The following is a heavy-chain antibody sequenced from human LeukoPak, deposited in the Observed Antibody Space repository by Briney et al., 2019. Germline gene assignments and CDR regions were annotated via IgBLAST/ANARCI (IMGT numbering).Heavy chain of an antibody. CDR1: RFTFSSYE. Sequence: PGGSLRLSCAASRFTFSSYEMNWVRQAPGKGLEWGSYISSSGSTIYYADSVKGRFTISRDNDKNSLYLQMNSLRAEDTAVYYCAREMRGYYTWGQGTLVTVST. D-gene: IGHD3-3*01. CDR3: AREMRGYYT. J-gene: IGHJ5*02. CDR2: ISSSGSTI. V-gene: IGHV3-48*03.